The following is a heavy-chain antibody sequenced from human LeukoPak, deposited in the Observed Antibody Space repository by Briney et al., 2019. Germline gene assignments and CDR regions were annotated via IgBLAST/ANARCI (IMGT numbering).Heavy chain of an antibody. CDR2: FDPEDGET. J-gene: IGHJ4*02. V-gene: IGHV1-24*01. D-gene: IGHD3-10*02. CDR1: GYTLTELS. Sequence: VASVKVSCKVSGYTLTELSMHWVRQAPGKGLEWMGGFDPEDGETIYAQKFQGRVTMTEDTSTATAYMELSSLRSEDTAVYYCASWAITTFSVGYTYYFDYWGQGTLVTVSS. CDR3: ASWAITTFSVGYTYYFDY.